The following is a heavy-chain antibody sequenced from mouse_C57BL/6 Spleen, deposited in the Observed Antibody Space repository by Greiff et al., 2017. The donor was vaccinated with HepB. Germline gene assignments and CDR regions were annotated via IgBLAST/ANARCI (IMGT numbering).Heavy chain of an antibody. V-gene: IGHV1-50*01. CDR1: GYTFTSYW. CDR3: ARIPYYYGDY. CDR2: IDPSDSYT. Sequence: QVQLQQPGAELVKPGASVKLSCKASGYTFTSYWMQWVKQRPGQGLEWIGEIDPSDSYTNYNQKFKGKATLTVDTSSSTAYMQLSSLTSEDSAVYYCARIPYYYGDYWGQGTTLTVSS. D-gene: IGHD6-5*01. J-gene: IGHJ2*01.